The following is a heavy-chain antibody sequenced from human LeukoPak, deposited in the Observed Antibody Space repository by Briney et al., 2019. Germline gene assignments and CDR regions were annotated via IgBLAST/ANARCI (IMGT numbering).Heavy chain of an antibody. D-gene: IGHD3-22*01. CDR1: GFTFSSYA. J-gene: IGHJ4*02. V-gene: IGHV3-66*04. CDR3: ARHTYYYDSSAAGY. Sequence: GGSLRLSCAASGFTFSSYAMSWVRQAPGRGLAGVSVIYIGGSTYYADSVKGRFTIYRDNSMNTLYLQMNSLRAEDTAVYYCARHTYYYDSSAAGYWGQGNPVTVSS. CDR2: IYIGGST.